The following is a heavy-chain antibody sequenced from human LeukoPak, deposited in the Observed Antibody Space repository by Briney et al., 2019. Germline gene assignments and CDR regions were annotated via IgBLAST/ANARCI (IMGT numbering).Heavy chain of an antibody. CDR1: GVSITNGYW. CDR2: INHSGST. CDR3: ARVIRRIVGARGGLDY. D-gene: IGHD1-26*01. Sequence: SETLSLTCVVSGVSITNGYWWYWVRQTPGKGLEWIGEINHSGSTNYNPSLKSRVTISVDTSKNQFSLKLSSVTAADTAVYYCARVIRRIVGARGGLDYWGQGTLVTVSS. V-gene: IGHV4-4*02. J-gene: IGHJ4*02.